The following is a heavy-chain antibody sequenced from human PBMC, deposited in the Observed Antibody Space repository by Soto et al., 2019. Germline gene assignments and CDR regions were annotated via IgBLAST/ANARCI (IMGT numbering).Heavy chain of an antibody. CDR3: AGLDTAMVNYCYYGMDV. D-gene: IGHD5-18*01. Sequence: QVQLVQSGAEVKKPGSSVKVSCKASGGTFSSYAISWVRQAPGQGLEWMGGIIPIFGTANYAQKFQGRVTITADKSTSTAYMELSSLRSEDTAVYYCAGLDTAMVNYCYYGMDVWGQGTTVTVSS. J-gene: IGHJ6*02. V-gene: IGHV1-69*06. CDR1: GGTFSSYA. CDR2: IIPIFGTA.